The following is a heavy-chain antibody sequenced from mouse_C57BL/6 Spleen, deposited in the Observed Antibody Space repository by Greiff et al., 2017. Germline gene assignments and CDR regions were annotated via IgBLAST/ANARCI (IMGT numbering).Heavy chain of an antibody. CDR2: IYPRSGNT. D-gene: IGHD1-1*01. V-gene: IGHV1-81*01. J-gene: IGHJ2*01. CDR1: GYTFTSYG. Sequence: QVQLQQSGAELARPGASVKLSCKASGYTFTSYGISWVKQRTGQGLEWIGEIYPRSGNTYYNEKFKGKATLTADKSSSTAYMGLRSLTSEDSAVYFCARYEVITTVVATPFDYWGQGTTLTVSS. CDR3: ARYEVITTVVATPFDY.